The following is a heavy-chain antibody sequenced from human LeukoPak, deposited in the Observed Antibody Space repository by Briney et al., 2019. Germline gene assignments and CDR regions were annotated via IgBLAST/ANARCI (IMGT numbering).Heavy chain of an antibody. CDR3: ARALRWYYDSSGYQDAFDI. J-gene: IGHJ3*02. V-gene: IGHV1-69*13. D-gene: IGHD3-22*01. CDR2: IIPIFGTA. Sequence: SVKVSCKASGGTFSSYAISWLRQAPGQGLEWMGGIIPIFGTANYAQKFQGRVTITADESTSTAYMELSSLRSEDTAVYYCARALRWYYDSSGYQDAFDIWGQGTMVTVSS. CDR1: GGTFSSYA.